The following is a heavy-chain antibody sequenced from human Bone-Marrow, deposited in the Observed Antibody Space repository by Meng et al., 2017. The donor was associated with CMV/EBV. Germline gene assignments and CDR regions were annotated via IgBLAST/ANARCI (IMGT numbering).Heavy chain of an antibody. Sequence: GESMKISCAASEFTFSSYSMNWVRQAPGKWLEWVAVISYDGSDKYYVDSVKGRFTISRDNANNSLYLQMNSLRAEDTAVYYWARDQGTYILRLLGGSYNFDSWGQGTLVTVSS. V-gene: IGHV3-30*03. D-gene: IGHD3-3*01. CDR1: EFTFSSYS. J-gene: IGHJ4*02. CDR2: ISYDGSDK. CDR3: ARDQGTYILRLLGGSYNFDS.